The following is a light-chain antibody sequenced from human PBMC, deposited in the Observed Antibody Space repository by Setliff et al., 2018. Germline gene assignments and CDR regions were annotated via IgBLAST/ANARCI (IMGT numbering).Light chain of an antibody. Sequence: QSALTQAASVSGSPGQSVTISCTGSSSDVGGYDYVSWYQHHPGRAPKFIIYDVRYRPSGVSNRFSGSKSGNTASLTISGLQAEDEADYYCFSYTGTETPYVFGIGTKV. CDR2: DVR. CDR3: FSYTGTETPYV. CDR1: SSDVGGYDY. V-gene: IGLV2-14*03. J-gene: IGLJ6*01.